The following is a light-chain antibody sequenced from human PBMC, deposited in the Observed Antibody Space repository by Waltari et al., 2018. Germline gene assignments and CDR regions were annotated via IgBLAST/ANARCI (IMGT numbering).Light chain of an antibody. CDR3: QKYGTLPAT. CDR2: EAT. V-gene: IGKV3-20*01. CDR1: PSVRRF. Sequence: EIVLTQSPGTLSLSPGERATLSCRASPSVRRFLAWYQQKLGQAPRLLIYEATSRATGIPDRFSGSGFGTDFSLIISRLEPEDFAVYYCQKYGTLPATFGQGTKVEIK. J-gene: IGKJ1*01.